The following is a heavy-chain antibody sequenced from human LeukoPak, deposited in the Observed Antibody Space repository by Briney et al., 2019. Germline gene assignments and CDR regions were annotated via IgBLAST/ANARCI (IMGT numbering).Heavy chain of an antibody. CDR2: IIPIFGTA. J-gene: IGHJ4*02. V-gene: IGHV1-69*13. Sequence: ASVKVSCKASGGTFSSYAISWVRQAPGQGLEWMGGIIPIFGTANYAQKFQGRVTITADESTSTAYMELSSLRSEDTAVYYCARVDGYYDSSGYIIDYWGQGTLVTVSS. D-gene: IGHD3-22*01. CDR3: ARVDGYYDSSGYIIDY. CDR1: GGTFSSYA.